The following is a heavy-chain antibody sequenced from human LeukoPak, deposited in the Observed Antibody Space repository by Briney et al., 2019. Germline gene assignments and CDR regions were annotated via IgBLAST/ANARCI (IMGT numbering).Heavy chain of an antibody. J-gene: IGHJ4*02. CDR2: ISYDGSNK. Sequence: PGGSLRLSCAASGFTFSSYGMHWVRQAPGKGLEWVAVISYDGSNKYYADSVKGRFTISRDNSKNTLYLQMNSLRVEDTAVYYCAKDYYDASGYRFDYWGQGTLVTVSS. V-gene: IGHV3-30*18. CDR3: AKDYYDASGYRFDY. CDR1: GFTFSSYG. D-gene: IGHD3-22*01.